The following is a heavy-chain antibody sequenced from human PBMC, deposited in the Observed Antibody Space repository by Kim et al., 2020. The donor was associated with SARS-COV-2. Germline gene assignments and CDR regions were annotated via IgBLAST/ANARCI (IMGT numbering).Heavy chain of an antibody. J-gene: IGHJ4*02. CDR2: IRTKSNNYAT. CDR3: TRRTGNVDDENVFDD. Sequence: GGSLRLSCAASGFSFSDSSIHWVRQASGKGLEWVGRIRTKSNNYATVYAASVKGRFTISRDDSKNTANLQMNSLRSEDTAVYYCTRRTGNVDDENVFDDWGQGTLVIVSS. D-gene: IGHD5-12*01. CDR1: GFSFSDSS. V-gene: IGHV3-73*01.